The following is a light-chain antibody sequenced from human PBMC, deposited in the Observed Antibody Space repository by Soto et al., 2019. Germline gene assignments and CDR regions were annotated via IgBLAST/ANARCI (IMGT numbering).Light chain of an antibody. V-gene: IGLV2-18*02. CDR3: SSYTSTSRYV. J-gene: IGLJ1*01. CDR2: EVT. CDR1: SSDAGKYDR. Sequence: QSALTQPPSVSGSPGQSVPISCTGTSSDAGKYDRVSWYQQPPGTAPNLIIYEVTNRPSGVPARFSGSKSGNTASLTISGLQAEHEADYYCSSYTSTSRYVFGAGTKGTVL.